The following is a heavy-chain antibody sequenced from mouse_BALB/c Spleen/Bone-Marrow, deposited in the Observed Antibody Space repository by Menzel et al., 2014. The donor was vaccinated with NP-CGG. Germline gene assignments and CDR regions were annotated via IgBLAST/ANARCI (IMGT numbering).Heavy chain of an antibody. CDR1: GFTFTNYF. V-gene: IGHV7-3*02. J-gene: IGHJ2*01. D-gene: IGHD6-1*01. CDR3: ARDYNGYFDF. CDR2: IRNKANGYTT. Sequence: VQLKESGGGLVQPGGSLRLSCTTSGFTFTNYFMIWVRQPPGKALEWLGFIRNKANGYTTEYNPSVKGRFTISRDNSQGIFYLQMNTLRAVDSAIYYCARDYNGYFDFWGQGTTLTVSS.